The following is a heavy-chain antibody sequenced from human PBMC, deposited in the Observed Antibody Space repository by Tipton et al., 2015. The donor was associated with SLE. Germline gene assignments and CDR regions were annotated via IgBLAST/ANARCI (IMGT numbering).Heavy chain of an antibody. V-gene: IGHV4-4*07. CDR3: ARGRAISGGITGTPTPIFDL. CDR1: GGSISSYY. J-gene: IGHJ2*01. CDR2: IYTSGSI. Sequence: PGLVKPSETLSLTCTVSGGSISSYYWSWIRQPAGKGLEWIGRIYTSGSINYNPSLKSRVTMSVDTSKNQFSLKLSSVTAADTAVYYCARGRAISGGITGTPTPIFDLWGRGTLVTVSS. D-gene: IGHD1-7*01.